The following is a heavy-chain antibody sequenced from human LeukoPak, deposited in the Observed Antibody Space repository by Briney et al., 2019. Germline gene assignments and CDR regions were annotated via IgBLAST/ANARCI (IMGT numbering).Heavy chain of an antibody. CDR3: ATDQRGAGLGLRYGSGSYNGLDV. Sequence: GASVKVSCKLSGYTLTELSMHWVRQTPGKGLEWMGGFDPEDGETLYAQKFQGRVTMTEDTSTDTAYMELSSLRSDDTAVYYCATDQRGAGLGLRYGSGSYNGLDVWGQGTTVTVSS. V-gene: IGHV1-24*01. J-gene: IGHJ6*02. D-gene: IGHD3-10*01. CDR1: GYTLTELS. CDR2: FDPEDGET.